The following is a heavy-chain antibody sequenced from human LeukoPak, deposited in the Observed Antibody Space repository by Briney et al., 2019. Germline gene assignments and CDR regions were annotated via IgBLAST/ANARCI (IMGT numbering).Heavy chain of an antibody. Sequence: GASVKVSCKASGYTFTGYYMHWVRQAPGQGLEWMGWIDPNSGGTNYAQKFQGRVTMTRDTSISTAYMELSRLRSDDTAVYYCARDWRGKSRYYDFWSGYPGSPWGQGTLVTVSS. CDR1: GYTFTGYY. V-gene: IGHV1-2*02. CDR2: IDPNSGGT. D-gene: IGHD3-3*01. J-gene: IGHJ5*02. CDR3: ARDWRGKSRYYDFWSGYPGSP.